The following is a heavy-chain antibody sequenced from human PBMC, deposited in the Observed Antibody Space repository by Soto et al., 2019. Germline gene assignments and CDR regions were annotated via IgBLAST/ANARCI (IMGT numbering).Heavy chain of an antibody. D-gene: IGHD3-10*01. V-gene: IGHV4-39*01. Sequence: SSETLSLNCSVSDGSISSGGYYRSWIRQHRGKGLEWIGSIYYSGSTYYNPSLKSRVTISVDTPKNQFSLKLSSVTAADTAVYYCARLDGSGSYYYYYYGMDVWGQGTTVTVSS. CDR2: IYYSGST. J-gene: IGHJ6*02. CDR3: ARLDGSGSYYYYYYGMDV. CDR1: DGSISSGGYY.